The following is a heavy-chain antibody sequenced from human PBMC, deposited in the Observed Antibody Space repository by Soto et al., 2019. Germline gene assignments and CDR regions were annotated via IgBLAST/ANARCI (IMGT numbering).Heavy chain of an antibody. CDR1: GYTFSSYG. D-gene: IGHD5-12*01. CDR3: ARGSGFDFDF. J-gene: IGHJ5*01. V-gene: IGHV3-30*03. CDR2: ISDDGSGE. Sequence: QLQLVESGGGVVQPGRSLRLSCAASGYTFSSYGMHWVRQAPGKGLEWVACISDDGSGESYSDSVKGRFTITRDNSKNTLYLQMNSLRSEDTAVYYCARGSGFDFDFWGHGTLVTVSS.